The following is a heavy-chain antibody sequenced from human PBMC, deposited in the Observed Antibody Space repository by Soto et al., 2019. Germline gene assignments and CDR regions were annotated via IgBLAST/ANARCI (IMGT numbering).Heavy chain of an antibody. Sequence: GGSLRLSCAASGFTFSSYSMNWVRQAPGKGLEWVSSISSSSSYIYYADSVKGRFTISRDNAKNSLYLQMNSLRAEDTAVYYCAKPEGYCSSTSCYSDPYYYYGMDVWGQGTTVTVSS. D-gene: IGHD2-2*01. CDR1: GFTFSSYS. V-gene: IGHV3-21*01. CDR2: ISSSSSYI. J-gene: IGHJ6*02. CDR3: AKPEGYCSSTSCYSDPYYYYGMDV.